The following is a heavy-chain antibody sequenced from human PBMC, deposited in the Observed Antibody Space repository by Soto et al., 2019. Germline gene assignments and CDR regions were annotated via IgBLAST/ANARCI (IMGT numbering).Heavy chain of an antibody. CDR1: GFTFNTFA. D-gene: IGHD2-21*02. Sequence: EVQLLESGGGLVHPGGSLRLSCAASGFTFNTFAMNWVRQAPGKGLEWVASISGSGGTTYYADSVKGRFTISRDTSKNTLYLQMNSLSAEDTAVYYCAKGFIVVVTAIRPDDNFGVWSQGTMVTVSS. V-gene: IGHV3-23*01. CDR2: ISGSGGTT. CDR3: AKGFIVVVTAIRPDDNFGV. J-gene: IGHJ3*01.